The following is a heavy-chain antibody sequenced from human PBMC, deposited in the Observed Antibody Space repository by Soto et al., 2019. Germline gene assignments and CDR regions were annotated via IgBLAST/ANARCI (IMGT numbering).Heavy chain of an antibody. Sequence: QVQMVESGGGVVQPGRSLRLSCAASGFTFTNYALHWVRQAPGKGLEWVAVISYDGANKYYANSGKGRFTIVRANSHDTPYLQLSSMRTGDTAMYYCARGSGFYYGGPEDIWGHGTMITASS. CDR2: ISYDGANK. D-gene: IGHD4-17*01. CDR3: ARGSGFYYGGPEDI. J-gene: IGHJ3*02. CDR1: GFTFTNYA. V-gene: IGHV3-30-3*01.